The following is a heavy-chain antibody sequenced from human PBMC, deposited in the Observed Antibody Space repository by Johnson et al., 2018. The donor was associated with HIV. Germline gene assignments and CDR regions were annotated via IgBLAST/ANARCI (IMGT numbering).Heavy chain of an antibody. J-gene: IGHJ3*02. Sequence: QVQLVESGGGLVQPGGSLRLSCAASGFTFSSYAMHWVRQAPGKGLEWVALISYDGSNKYYADSVKGRFTISRDNSKNTLYLQMNSLRAEDTAVYYCAKDSRRWGAFSDAFDIWGQGTMVTVSS. CDR1: GFTFSSYA. CDR2: ISYDGSNK. V-gene: IGHV3-30*04. CDR3: AKDSRRWGAFSDAFDI. D-gene: IGHD1-26*01.